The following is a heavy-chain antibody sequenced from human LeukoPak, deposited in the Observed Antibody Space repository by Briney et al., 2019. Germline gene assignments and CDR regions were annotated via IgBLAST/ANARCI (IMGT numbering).Heavy chain of an antibody. CDR2: ISDSAYST. CDR1: GFTFSSYG. D-gene: IGHD3-10*01. Sequence: PGGSLRLSCAASGFTFSSYGMSWGRQAPGKGLEWVSAISDSAYSTYYADSVKGRFTVSRDNSKNTLYLQMNSLRAEDTAVYFCARLDGSGSYYLTHDYWGQGTLVTVSS. J-gene: IGHJ4*02. V-gene: IGHV3-23*01. CDR3: ARLDGSGSYYLTHDY.